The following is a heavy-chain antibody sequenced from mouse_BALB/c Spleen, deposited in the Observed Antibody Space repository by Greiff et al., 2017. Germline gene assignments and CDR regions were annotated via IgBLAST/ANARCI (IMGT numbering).Heavy chain of an antibody. J-gene: IGHJ2*01. CDR2: INSNGGST. V-gene: IGHV5-6-3*01. D-gene: IGHD2-4*01. CDR1: GFTFSSYG. CDR3: ARVCYDYYYFDY. Sequence: EVMLVESGGGLVQPGGSLKLSCAASGFTFSSYGMSWVRQTPDKRLELVATINSNGGSTYYPDSVKGRFTISRDNAKNTLYLQMSSLKSEDTAMYYCARVCYDYYYFDYWGQGTTLTVSS.